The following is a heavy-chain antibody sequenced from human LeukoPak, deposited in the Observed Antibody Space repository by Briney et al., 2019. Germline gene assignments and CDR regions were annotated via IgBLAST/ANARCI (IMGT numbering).Heavy chain of an antibody. Sequence: GGSLRLSCAASGFTFSDCFMTWSRQAPGKGLEWVSYISNSGGTIYYSDSVKGRFTISRDNAKNLLYLEMDSLRAGDTAVYYCARMRSSWYFDHWGQGSLVTVSS. D-gene: IGHD6-13*01. V-gene: IGHV3-11*01. CDR3: ARMRSSWYFDH. CDR2: ISNSGGTI. CDR1: GFTFSDCF. J-gene: IGHJ4*02.